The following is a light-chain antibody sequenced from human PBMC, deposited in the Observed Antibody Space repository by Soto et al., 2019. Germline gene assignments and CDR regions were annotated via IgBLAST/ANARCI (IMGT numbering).Light chain of an antibody. CDR1: QSIDSG. CDR2: KAS. Sequence: DIQMTQSPSTLSASVGERVTITCRASQSIDSGLAWYQQKPGKAPKLLIYKASTLESGVPLRFSGSGSGTEFTLTSTSLQTDDFATYYYQQYYFFWTFGQGTRVEIK. CDR3: QQYYFFWT. V-gene: IGKV1-5*03. J-gene: IGKJ1*01.